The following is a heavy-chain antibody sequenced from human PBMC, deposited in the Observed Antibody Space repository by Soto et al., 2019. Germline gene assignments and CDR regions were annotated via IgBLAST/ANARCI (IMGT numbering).Heavy chain of an antibody. D-gene: IGHD2-8*01. CDR2: IYYSGST. CDR3: ASICTNGVCPAYYYYYMDV. CDR1: GGSISSSSYY. Sequence: SETLSLTCTVSGGSISSSSYYWGWIRQPPGKGLEWIGSIYYSGSTYYNPSLKSRVTISVDTSKNQFSLKLSSVTAADTAVYYCASICTNGVCPAYYYYYMDVWGKGTTVTVSS. V-gene: IGHV4-39*01. J-gene: IGHJ6*03.